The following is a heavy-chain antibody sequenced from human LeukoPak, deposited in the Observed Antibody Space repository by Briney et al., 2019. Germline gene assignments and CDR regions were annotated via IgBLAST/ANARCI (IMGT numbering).Heavy chain of an antibody. J-gene: IGHJ4*02. Sequence: ASVNVSCKASGYTFTSYGISWVRQAPGQGLEWMGWISAYNGNTNCAQKLQGRVTMTTDTSTSTAYMELRSLRSDDTAVYYCARVLREQDFDYWGQGTLVTVSS. CDR3: ARVLREQDFDY. D-gene: IGHD1-26*01. V-gene: IGHV1-18*01. CDR2: ISAYNGNT. CDR1: GYTFTSYG.